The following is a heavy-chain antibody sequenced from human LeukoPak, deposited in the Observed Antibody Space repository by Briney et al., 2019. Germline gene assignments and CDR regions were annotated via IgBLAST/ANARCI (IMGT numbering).Heavy chain of an antibody. CDR1: GFTFSNYG. CDR2: ISGSGGST. D-gene: IGHD5-18*01. V-gene: IGHV3-23*01. CDR3: AKDYRRGYTLDYFDY. Sequence: GGSLRLSCAASGFTFSNYGMHWVRQAPGKGLEWVSAISGSGGSTYYADSVKGRFTISRDNSKNTLYLQMNSLRAEDTAVYYCAKDYRRGYTLDYFDYWGQGTLVTVSS. J-gene: IGHJ4*02.